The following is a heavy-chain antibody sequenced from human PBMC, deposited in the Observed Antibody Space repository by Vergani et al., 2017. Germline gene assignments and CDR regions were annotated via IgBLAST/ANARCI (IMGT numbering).Heavy chain of an antibody. Sequence: EVQLLQSGGGVIQPGGSVRLSCAASGFTFSACPMTWVRQAPGKGLEWFSAISARYPSTYYADSVKGRFTISRDNSKNMLYLQMNSLRAEATAVYYGARLSYDTTPYLQGGYDCWGQGTLVSVSS. CDR3: ARLSYDTTPYLQGGYDC. CDR1: GFTFSACP. V-gene: IGHV3-23*01. D-gene: IGHD3-22*01. J-gene: IGHJ4*02. CDR2: ISARYPST.